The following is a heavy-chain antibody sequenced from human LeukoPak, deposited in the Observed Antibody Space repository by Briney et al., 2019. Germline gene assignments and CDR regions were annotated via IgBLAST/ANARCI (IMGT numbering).Heavy chain of an antibody. V-gene: IGHV3-7*01. D-gene: IGHD5-18*01. CDR1: GFTFSSYW. CDR2: INHNGNVN. J-gene: IGHJ4*02. Sequence: PGGSLRLSCAASGFTFSSYWMNWARQAPGKGLEWVASINHNGNVNYYVDSVKGRFTISRDNAKNSLYLQMNSLRAEDTAVYYCARPFTHTAMAPFDYWGQGTLVTVSS. CDR3: ARPFTHTAMAPFDY.